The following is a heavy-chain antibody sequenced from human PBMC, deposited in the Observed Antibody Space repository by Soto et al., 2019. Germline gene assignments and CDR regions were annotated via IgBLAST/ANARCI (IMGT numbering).Heavy chain of an antibody. CDR2: INHSGST. Sequence: QVQLQQWGAGLLKPSETLSLTCAVYGGSFSGYYWSWIRQPPGKGLEWIGEINHSGSTNYNPSLKSRVSISVDTAKNQFSLKLSSVTAADTAVYYCARGTGIQFRRGGLRFDPWGQGTLGTVSS. D-gene: IGHD4-4*01. V-gene: IGHV4-34*01. CDR1: GGSFSGYY. CDR3: ARGTGIQFRRGGLRFDP. J-gene: IGHJ5*02.